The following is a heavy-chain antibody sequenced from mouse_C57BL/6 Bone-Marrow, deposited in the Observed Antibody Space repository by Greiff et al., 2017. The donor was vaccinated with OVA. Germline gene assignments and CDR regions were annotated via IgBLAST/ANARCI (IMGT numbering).Heavy chain of an antibody. J-gene: IGHJ4*01. V-gene: IGHV1-64*01. CDR2: IHPNSGST. CDR1: GYTFTSYW. Sequence: QVQLQQPGAELVKPGASVKLSCKASGYTFTSYWMHWVKQRPGQGLEWIGMIHPNSGSTNYNEKFKSKATLTVDKSSSTAYMQLSSLTSEDSAVCYCARSSRYYAMDYWGQGTSVTVSS. D-gene: IGHD1-1*01. CDR3: ARSSRYYAMDY.